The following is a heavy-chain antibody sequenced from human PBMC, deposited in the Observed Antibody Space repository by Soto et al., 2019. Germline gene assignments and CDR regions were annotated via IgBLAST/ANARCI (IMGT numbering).Heavy chain of an antibody. Sequence: VKVSCKASGYTFTSYGISWVRQAPGQGLEWMGWISAYNGNTNYAQKRQGRFTMTTDTSTSTAYMELRSLRSDDTAVYYCARVRNPLRYWFDPWGQGTLVTVSS. CDR3: ARVRNPLRYWFDP. CDR2: ISAYNGNT. CDR1: GYTFTSYG. V-gene: IGHV1-18*01. D-gene: IGHD1-1*01. J-gene: IGHJ5*02.